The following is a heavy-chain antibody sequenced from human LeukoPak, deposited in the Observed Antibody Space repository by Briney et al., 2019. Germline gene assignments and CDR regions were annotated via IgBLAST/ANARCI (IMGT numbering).Heavy chain of an antibody. CDR3: ATSRIPAAGTRFDY. CDR1: GFTFSSYG. D-gene: IGHD6-13*01. CDR2: IRYDGSHK. J-gene: IGHJ4*02. Sequence: SGGSLRLSCAASGFTFSSYGLHWVRQAPGKGLEWVAFIRYDGSHKYYADSVKGRFTISRDNSKNTLYLQMNSLRAEDTAVYYCATSRIPAAGTRFDYWGQGTLVTVSS. V-gene: IGHV3-30*02.